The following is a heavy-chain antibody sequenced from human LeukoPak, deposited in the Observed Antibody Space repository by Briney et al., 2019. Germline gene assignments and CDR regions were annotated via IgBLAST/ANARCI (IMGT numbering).Heavy chain of an antibody. CDR3: ARVRGRTMIRNTFDI. CDR1: GYTFISYG. V-gene: IGHV1-18*01. D-gene: IGHD3-22*01. CDR2: ISAYNGNT. J-gene: IGHJ3*02. Sequence: ASVKVSCKSSGYTFISYGIRWVRQAPGQGLEWMGWISAYNGNTNYAQKLQGRVTMTTDTSTSTAYMELRSLRSDDTAVYYCARVRGRTMIRNTFDIWGQGTMGTVSS.